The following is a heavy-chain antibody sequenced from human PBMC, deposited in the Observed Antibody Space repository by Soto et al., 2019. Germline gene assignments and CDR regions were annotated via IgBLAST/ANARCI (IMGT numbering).Heavy chain of an antibody. J-gene: IGHJ2*01. V-gene: IGHV1-69*12. CDR1: GGTFSRYA. CDR3: AQTLGLAVAGPGRLDL. D-gene: IGHD6-19*01. Sequence: QVQLVQSGAEVKKYGSSVKVSCKASGGTFSRYAISWVRQAPGQGLEWMGGITPMFGTANYAQKFQGRVTLTADECTRTAHMELSSLGSDDTAVDYCAQTLGLAVAGPGRLDLWGRGTLVTVS. CDR2: ITPMFGTA.